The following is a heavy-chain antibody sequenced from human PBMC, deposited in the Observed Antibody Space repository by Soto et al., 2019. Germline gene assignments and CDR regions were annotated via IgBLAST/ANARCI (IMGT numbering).Heavy chain of an antibody. V-gene: IGHV3-23*01. CDR1: GFTFSSYA. CDR3: AKVGYSSSSFGMDV. CDR2: ISGSGDST. J-gene: IGHJ6*02. D-gene: IGHD6-13*01. Sequence: EVQLLESGGGLVQPGGSLRLSCAASGFTFSSYAMSWVRQAPGKGLEWVSAISGSGDSTYYADSVKGRFTISRDNSKNTLYLQMNSLRAEDTAVYYCAKVGYSSSSFGMDVWGQGTTVTVSS.